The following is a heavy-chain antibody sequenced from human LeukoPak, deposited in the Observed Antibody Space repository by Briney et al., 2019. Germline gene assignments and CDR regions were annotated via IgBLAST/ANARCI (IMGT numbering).Heavy chain of an antibody. J-gene: IGHJ4*02. V-gene: IGHV3-23*01. CDR1: GFTFSSHA. CDR3: AKLTGTTPNDY. D-gene: IGHD1-7*01. Sequence: GGSLRLSCAASGFTFSSHAMSWVRQAPGKGLEWVSAIRGSGTKSYYADSVKGRFTISRDNSKNTLYLHMNSLRAEDTAVYYCAKLTGTTPNDYWGQGTLVTVSS. CDR2: IRGSGTKS.